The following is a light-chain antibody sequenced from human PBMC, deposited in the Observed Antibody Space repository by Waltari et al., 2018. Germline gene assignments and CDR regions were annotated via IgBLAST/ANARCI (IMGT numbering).Light chain of an antibody. CDR2: KVA. CDR1: VHSDGITY. V-gene: IGKV2-30*02. CDR3: MQSTHWPPWT. Sequence: VHSDGITYLHCLQQRTRRSPRRLMFKVAERDAGGADRSIGGGSGTKVTLKISRVEAEDVGIYYCMQSTHWPPWTFGQGTKVEIK. J-gene: IGKJ1*01.